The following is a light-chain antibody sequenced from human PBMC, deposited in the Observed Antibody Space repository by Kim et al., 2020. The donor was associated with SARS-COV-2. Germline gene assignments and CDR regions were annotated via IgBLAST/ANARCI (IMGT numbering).Light chain of an antibody. V-gene: IGLV1-51*01. CDR2: DKN. J-gene: IGLJ3*02. CDR1: RSNIGNNY. Sequence: GQEVTLSCSWSRSNIGNNYGSWYQQSPGTAPKLLIYDKNKRPSGIPDRFSGSKSGTSATLGITGLQTGDEADYYCGTWDSSLSAGVFGGGTQLTVL. CDR3: GTWDSSLSAGV.